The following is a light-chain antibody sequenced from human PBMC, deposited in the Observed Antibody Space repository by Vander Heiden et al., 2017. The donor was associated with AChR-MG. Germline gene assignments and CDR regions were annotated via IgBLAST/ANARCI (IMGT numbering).Light chain of an antibody. V-gene: IGKV2-28*01. Sequence: DIVMTQSPLSLPVTPGEPASISCMSSQGLPHSNGSNYLAWYLQKPWQSPQLLIYLGSTRACGVPATLSRRGSGTDFTLKIIVVEAEDVAAYSSVQDLPTDTFGQATRLEIK. CDR3: VQDLPTDT. CDR1: QGLPHSNGSNY. J-gene: IGKJ5*01. CDR2: LGS.